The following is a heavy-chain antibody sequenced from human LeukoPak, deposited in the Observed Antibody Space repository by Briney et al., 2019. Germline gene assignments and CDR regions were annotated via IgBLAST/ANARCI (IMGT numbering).Heavy chain of an antibody. CDR2: IYPGDSDT. Sequence: GESLKLSCKGSGYSFTNYWIAWVRQMPGKGLEWMGIIYPGDSDTRYSPSFQGQVTISVDKSISTAYLRWSSLKASDTAMYFCARRPGSYFDYWGQGALVTVSS. V-gene: IGHV5-51*01. CDR3: ARRPGSYFDY. J-gene: IGHJ4*02. CDR1: GYSFTNYW. D-gene: IGHD1-26*01.